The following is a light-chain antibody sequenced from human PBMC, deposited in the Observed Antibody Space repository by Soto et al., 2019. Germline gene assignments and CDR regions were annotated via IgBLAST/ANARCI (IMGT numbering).Light chain of an antibody. CDR1: QSVSSN. V-gene: IGKV3-15*01. CDR2: GAS. J-gene: IGKJ1*01. Sequence: EIVMTQSPATLSVSPGERATLSCRASQSVSSNLAWYQQKPGQAPRLLIYGASTRTTGIPARFSGRGSGTEFTLTISSLQSEDFAVYYCQQYNNWPPRTFGQGTKVEI. CDR3: QQYNNWPPRT.